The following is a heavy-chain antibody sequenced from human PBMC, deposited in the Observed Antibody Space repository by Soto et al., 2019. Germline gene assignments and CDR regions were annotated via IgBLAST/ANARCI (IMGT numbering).Heavy chain of an antibody. CDR3: ARRIAAAVDFDY. Sequence: QVQLVQSGAEVKKPGASVKVSCKSSGYTFISYGISWVRQAPGQGLEWMGGISAYNGNTNYEQKLQGRGTLTTDTSTSTDYMELRSLRSDDTAVYYCARRIAAAVDFDYWGQGTLVTVSS. V-gene: IGHV1-18*01. J-gene: IGHJ4*02. CDR1: GYTFISYG. D-gene: IGHD6-13*01. CDR2: ISAYNGNT.